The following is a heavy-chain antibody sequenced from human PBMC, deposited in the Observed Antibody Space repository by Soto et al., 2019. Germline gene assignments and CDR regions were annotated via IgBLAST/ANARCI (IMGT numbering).Heavy chain of an antibody. D-gene: IGHD1-7*01. CDR3: ARGEDWNYDY. J-gene: IGHJ4*02. Sequence: VAVIWYDGSNKYYADSVKGRFTISRDNSKNTLYLQMNSLRAEDTAVYYCARGEDWNYDYWGQGTLVTVSS. V-gene: IGHV3-33*01. CDR2: IWYDGSNK.